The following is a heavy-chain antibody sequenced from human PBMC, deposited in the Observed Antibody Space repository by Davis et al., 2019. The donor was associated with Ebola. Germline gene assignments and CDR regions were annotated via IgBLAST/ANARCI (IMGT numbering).Heavy chain of an antibody. D-gene: IGHD2-8*01. CDR2: IYHSGST. V-gene: IGHV4-38-2*02. CDR1: GYSISSGYY. Sequence: PSETLSLTCTVSGYSISSGYYWGWIRQPPGKGLEWIGSIYHSGSTYYNPSLKSRVTISVDTSKNQFSLKLSSVTAADTAVYYCASQWRYGMDVWGQGTTVTVSS. J-gene: IGHJ6*02. CDR3: ASQWRYGMDV.